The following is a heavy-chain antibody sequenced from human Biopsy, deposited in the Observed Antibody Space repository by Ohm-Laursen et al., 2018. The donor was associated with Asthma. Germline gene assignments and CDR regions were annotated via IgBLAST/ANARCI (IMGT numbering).Heavy chain of an antibody. J-gene: IGHJ4*02. CDR1: GLSLSKTGIR. V-gene: IGHV2-70*04. CDR2: SDWTDDK. Sequence: PTQTLTLTCTLSGLSLSKTGIRVSWIRQPPGRALEWLARSDWTDDKFYSASLKTRLTISKDNSKNQVVLTMTTMDPVDTATYYCAREQQLGNLDYWGQGTLVTVSS. D-gene: IGHD6-13*01. CDR3: AREQQLGNLDY.